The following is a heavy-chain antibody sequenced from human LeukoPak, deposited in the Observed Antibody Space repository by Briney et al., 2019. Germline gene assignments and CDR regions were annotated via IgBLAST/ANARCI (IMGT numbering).Heavy chain of an antibody. CDR2: ISAYNGNT. CDR1: GYTFTSYG. CDR3: ARGGPARTREPFDP. Sequence: GASVKVSCKASGYTFTSYGISWVRQAPGQGLEWMGRISAYNGNTIYAQKLQGRVTMTTDTSTSTAYMELRSLRSDDTAVYYCARGGPARTREPFDPWGQGTLVTVSS. V-gene: IGHV1-18*04. D-gene: IGHD1-14*01. J-gene: IGHJ5*02.